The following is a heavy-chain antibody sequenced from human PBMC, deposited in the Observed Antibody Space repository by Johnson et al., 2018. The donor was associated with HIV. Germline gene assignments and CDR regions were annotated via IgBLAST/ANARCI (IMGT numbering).Heavy chain of an antibody. J-gene: IGHJ3*02. Sequence: QVQLVESGGGVVQPGRSLRLSCAASGFTFSSYGMHWVRQAPGKGLEWVAGMWYDGSKKDYADSVKGRFTISRDNSKNTLHLQMNSLRAEDTAGYYCAKCIWGSSLIDAFDIWGQGTMVTVSS. CDR3: AKCIWGSSLIDAFDI. D-gene: IGHD6-13*01. CDR2: MWYDGSKK. CDR1: GFTFSSYG. V-gene: IGHV3-33*06.